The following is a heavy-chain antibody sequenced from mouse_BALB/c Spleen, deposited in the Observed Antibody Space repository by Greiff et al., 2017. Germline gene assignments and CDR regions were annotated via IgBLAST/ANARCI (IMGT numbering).Heavy chain of an antibody. J-gene: IGHJ1*01. V-gene: IGHV1S137*01. D-gene: IGHD2-14*01. Sequence: VQLQQSGAELVRPGVSVKISCKGSGYTLTDYAMHWVKQRHAKSLEWIGVISTYYGDASYNQKFKGKATMTVDKSSSTAYMELARLTSEDSAIYYCARSYRGWYFDVWGAGTTVTVSS. CDR1: GYTLTDYA. CDR2: ISTYYGDA. CDR3: ARSYRGWYFDV.